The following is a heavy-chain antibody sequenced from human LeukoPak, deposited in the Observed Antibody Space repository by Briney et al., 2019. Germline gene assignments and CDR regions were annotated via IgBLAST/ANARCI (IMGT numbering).Heavy chain of an antibody. V-gene: IGHV3-48*01. CDR2: ISSSSSTI. CDR3: ARDFGWDYGHAFDI. D-gene: IGHD4/OR15-4a*01. Sequence: GGSLRLSCAASGFSVSSNYMSWVRQAPGKGLEWVSYISSSSSTIYYADSVKGRFTISRDNAKNSLYLQMNSLRAEDTAVYYCARDFGWDYGHAFDIWGQGTMVTVSS. CDR1: GFSVSSNY. J-gene: IGHJ3*02.